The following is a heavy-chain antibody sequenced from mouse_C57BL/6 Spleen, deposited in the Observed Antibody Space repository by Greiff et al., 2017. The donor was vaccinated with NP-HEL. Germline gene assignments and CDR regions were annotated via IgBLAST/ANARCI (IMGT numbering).Heavy chain of an antibody. CDR3: ARRYYGSSRYYAMDY. D-gene: IGHD1-1*01. Sequence: QVQLQQSDAELVKPGASVKISCKVSGYTFTDHTIHWMKQRPEQGLEWIGYIYPRDGSTKYNEKFKGKATLTADKSSSTAYMQLNSLTSEDSAVYFCARRYYGSSRYYAMDYWGQGTSVTVSS. J-gene: IGHJ4*01. CDR1: GYTFTDHT. CDR2: IYPRDGST. V-gene: IGHV1-78*01.